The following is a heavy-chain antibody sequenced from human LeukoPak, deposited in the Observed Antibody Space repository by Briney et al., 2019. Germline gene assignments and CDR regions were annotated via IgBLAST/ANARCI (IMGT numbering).Heavy chain of an antibody. CDR3: ATGAAAGTSYRS. D-gene: IGHD6-13*01. J-gene: IGHJ5*02. V-gene: IGHV4-61*02. CDR2: IFSSGST. CDR1: GDSISSGNYY. Sequence: SETLSLTCTVSGDSISSGNYYWSWIRQPAGKGLEWIGRIFSSGSTNYNPSLKSRVTLSLDTSKNQFSLKLTSVTAADTAIYYCATGAAAGTSYRSWAQGILVTVSS.